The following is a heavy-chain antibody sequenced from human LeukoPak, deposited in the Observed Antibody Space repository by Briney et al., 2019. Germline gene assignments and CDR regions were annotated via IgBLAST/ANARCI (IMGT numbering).Heavy chain of an antibody. D-gene: IGHD4-11*01. J-gene: IGHJ6*02. CDR2: ISAYNGNT. Sequence: ASVKVSCKASGYTFTSYGISWVRQAPGQGPEWMGWISAYNGNTNYAQKLQGRVTMTTDTSTSTAYMELRSLRSDDTAVYYCARNSNYPTSYYYYGMDVWGQGTTVTVSS. V-gene: IGHV1-18*01. CDR1: GYTFTSYG. CDR3: ARNSNYPTSYYYYGMDV.